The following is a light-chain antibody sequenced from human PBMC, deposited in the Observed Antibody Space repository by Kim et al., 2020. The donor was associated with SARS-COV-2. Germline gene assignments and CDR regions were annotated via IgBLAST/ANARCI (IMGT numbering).Light chain of an antibody. V-gene: IGKV3-11*01. CDR3: QQRRSWPLT. CDR1: QSVSSY. J-gene: IGKJ4*01. CDR2: DAS. Sequence: PGERATLSCRASQSVSSYLAWYQQKPGQAPRLLIFDASNRATGIPARFSGSGSGTDFTLTISSLESEDFAVYYCQQRRSWPLTFGGGTKVEI.